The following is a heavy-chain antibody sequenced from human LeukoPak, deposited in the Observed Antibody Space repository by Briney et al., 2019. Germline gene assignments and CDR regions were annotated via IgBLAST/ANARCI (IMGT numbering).Heavy chain of an antibody. Sequence: PSETLSLTCTVSGGSISSSSYYWGWIRQPPGTGLEWIGSIYYSGSTYYNPSLKSRVTISVDKSKNQFSLKLSSVTAADTAVYYCARGSLGYCSSTSCYGGFDYWGQGTLVTVSS. J-gene: IGHJ4*02. CDR2: IYYSGST. D-gene: IGHD2-2*01. V-gene: IGHV4-39*07. CDR3: ARGSLGYCSSTSCYGGFDY. CDR1: GGSISSSSYY.